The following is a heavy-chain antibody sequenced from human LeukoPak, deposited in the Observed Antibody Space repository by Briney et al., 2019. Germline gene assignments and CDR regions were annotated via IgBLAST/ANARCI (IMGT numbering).Heavy chain of an antibody. J-gene: IGHJ5*02. V-gene: IGHV1-46*01. CDR2: INPSGGST. D-gene: IGHD3-16*02. Sequence: ASVKVSCKASGYTFTSYYMHWVRQAPGQGLEWMGIINPSGGSTSYAQKFQGRVTMTRDMSTTTDYMELSSLRSEDTAVYYCARDNSVGDIAWWFDPWGQGTLVTVSS. CDR1: GYTFTSYY. CDR3: ARDNSVGDIAWWFDP.